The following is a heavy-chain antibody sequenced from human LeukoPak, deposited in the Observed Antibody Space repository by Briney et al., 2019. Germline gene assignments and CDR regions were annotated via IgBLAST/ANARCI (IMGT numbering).Heavy chain of an antibody. V-gene: IGHV1-69*05. CDR1: GGTFSSYA. CDR3: ARDGGGARLGYY. Sequence: PGGSLRLSCAASGGTFSSYAIGWVRQAPGQGLEWMGGIIPIFGTANYAQKFQGRVTITTDESTSTAYMELSSLRSEDTAVYYCARDGGGARLGYYWGQGTLVTVSS. J-gene: IGHJ4*02. CDR2: IIPIFGTA. D-gene: IGHD1-26*01.